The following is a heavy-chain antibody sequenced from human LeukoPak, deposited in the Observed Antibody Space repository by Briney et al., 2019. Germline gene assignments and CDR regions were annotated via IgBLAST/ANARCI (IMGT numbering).Heavy chain of an antibody. CDR2: ISGSGGST. V-gene: IGHV3-23*01. Sequence: GRSLRLSCAASGFTFSSYAMHWVRQAPGKGLEWVSAISGSGGSTYYADSVKGRFTISRDNSKNTLYLQMNSLRAEDTAVYYCANRGVPYGMDVWGQGTTVTVSS. D-gene: IGHD6-6*01. CDR1: GFTFSSYA. J-gene: IGHJ6*02. CDR3: ANRGVPYGMDV.